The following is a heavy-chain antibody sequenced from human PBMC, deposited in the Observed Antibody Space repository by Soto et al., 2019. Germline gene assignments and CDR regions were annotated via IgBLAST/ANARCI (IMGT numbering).Heavy chain of an antibody. CDR2: INHSGST. CDR3: ARGHVRSYDILTGYYLYYYYGMDV. CDR1: GGSFSGYY. J-gene: IGHJ6*02. D-gene: IGHD3-9*01. Sequence: QVQLQQWGAGLLKPSETLSLTCAVYGGSFSGYYWSWIRQPPGKGLEWIGEINHSGSTNYKPSLKSRATLSVDKSKNQFSLKLSSVTAADTAVYYCARGHVRSYDILTGYYLYYYYGMDVWGQGTTVTVSS. V-gene: IGHV4-34*01.